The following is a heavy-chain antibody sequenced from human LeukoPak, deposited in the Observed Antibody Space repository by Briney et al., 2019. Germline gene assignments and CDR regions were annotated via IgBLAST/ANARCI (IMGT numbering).Heavy chain of an antibody. CDR2: ISSSSTNI. CDR3: ARDRVATADRSNAFDI. J-gene: IGHJ3*02. V-gene: IGHV3-48*04. D-gene: IGHD5-18*01. CDR1: GFSFSSYW. Sequence: GGSLRLSCAASGFSFSSYWMHWVRQAPGKGLEWVSHISSSSTNIYYADSVKGRFTISRDNAKNSLYLQMNSLRAEDTAVYYCARDRVATADRSNAFDIWGQGTMVTVSS.